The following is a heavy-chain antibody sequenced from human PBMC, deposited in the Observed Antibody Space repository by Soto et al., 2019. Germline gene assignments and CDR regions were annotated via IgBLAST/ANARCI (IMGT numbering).Heavy chain of an antibody. D-gene: IGHD3-22*01. CDR3: ARPSGYYPYYFDD. CDR1: AYILTNYY. V-gene: IGHV1-2*04. J-gene: IGHJ4*02. CDR2: INPNSGAT. Sequence: SLKAYCETPAYILTNYYIHWVRQAPGQGLEWMGWINPNSGATNYAKKFQDWVTMTRETSISTAYMEVNRLRSDDTAIYYCARPSGYYPYYFDDWGQGSLVTVSS.